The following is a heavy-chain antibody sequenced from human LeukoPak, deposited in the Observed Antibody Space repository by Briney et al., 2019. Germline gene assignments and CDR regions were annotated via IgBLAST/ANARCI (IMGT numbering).Heavy chain of an antibody. CDR2: IIPIFGTA. J-gene: IGHJ4*02. Sequence: GASVKVSCKASGGTFSSYAISWVRQAPGQGLEWMGGIIPIFGTANYAQKFQGRVTITADESTSTAYMELSSLRSEDTAVYYCAKGATGEGTYFFDYWGQGILVTVSS. V-gene: IGHV1-69*13. CDR3: AKGATGEGTYFFDY. D-gene: IGHD1-1*01. CDR1: GGTFSSYA.